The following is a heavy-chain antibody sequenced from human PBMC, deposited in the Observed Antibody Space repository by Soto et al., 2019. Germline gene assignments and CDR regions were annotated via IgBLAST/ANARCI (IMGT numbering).Heavy chain of an antibody. CDR2: IYYSGST. CDR3: ARGDRGALYRYGNYYFDF. V-gene: IGHV4-59*01. D-gene: IGHD5-18*01. Sequence: SETLSLTCTVSGGSISSYYWSWIRQPPGKGLEWIGYIYYSGSTNYNPSLKSRVTISVDTSKNQFSLKLSSVTAADTAVYYCARGDRGALYRYGNYYFDFWGQGHLITFSS. CDR1: GGSISSYY. J-gene: IGHJ4*02.